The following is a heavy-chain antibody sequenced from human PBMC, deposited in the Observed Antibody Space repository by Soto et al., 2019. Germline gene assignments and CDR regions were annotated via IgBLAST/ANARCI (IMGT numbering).Heavy chain of an antibody. CDR1: GGSFSGYY. Sequence: QVQLQQWGAGLLKPSETLSLTCAVYGGSFSGYYWSWIRQPPGKGLEWIGEINHSGSTNYNPSLKSRVTISVDTSKNQFSLKLSSVTAADTAVYYCARRKQWLPNSYYFDYWGQGTLVTVSS. V-gene: IGHV4-34*01. J-gene: IGHJ4*02. CDR2: INHSGST. D-gene: IGHD6-19*01. CDR3: ARRKQWLPNSYYFDY.